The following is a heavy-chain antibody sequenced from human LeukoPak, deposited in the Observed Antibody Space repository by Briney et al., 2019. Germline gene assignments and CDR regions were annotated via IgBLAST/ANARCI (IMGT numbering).Heavy chain of an antibody. D-gene: IGHD2/OR15-2a*01. Sequence: SETLSLTCTVSGGSISSGSYYWSWIRQPAGEGLEWIGRIYTSGSTNYNPSLKSRVTISVDTSKNQFSLKLSSVTAADTAVYYCARSASPPTSAAPGPYYFDYWGQGTLVIVSS. V-gene: IGHV4-61*02. CDR2: IYTSGST. J-gene: IGHJ4*02. CDR1: GGSISSGSYY. CDR3: ARSASPPTSAAPGPYYFDY.